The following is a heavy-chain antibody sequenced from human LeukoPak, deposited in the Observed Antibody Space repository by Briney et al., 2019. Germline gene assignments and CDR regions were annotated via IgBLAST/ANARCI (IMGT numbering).Heavy chain of an antibody. J-gene: IGHJ2*01. D-gene: IGHD1-26*01. CDR1: GFTFSSYD. V-gene: IGHV3-13*01. Sequence: PGGSLRLSCAASGFTFSSYDMHWVRQATGKGLEWVSAICTAGDTYYPGSVKGLFTISGENAKNSLYLQMNRLSAGDTAVYCCARVSSGNWYFDLWGRGTLVTVSS. CDR3: ARVSSGNWYFDL. CDR2: ICTAGDT.